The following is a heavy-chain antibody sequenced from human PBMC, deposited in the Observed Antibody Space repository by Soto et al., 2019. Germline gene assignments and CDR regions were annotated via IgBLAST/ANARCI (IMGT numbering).Heavy chain of an antibody. J-gene: IGHJ6*02. CDR2: ISPYNDDT. V-gene: IGHV1-18*01. CDR3: ARLPTTGYHTHFYYAMDV. D-gene: IGHD3-9*01. CDR1: GYFFGKYG. Sequence: QSHLEQSGVEVKRPGASVKVTCKTSGYFFGKYGISWVRQAPGQGPEWMGWISPYNDDTNYAQKFQGRVTMTTDISTSTAFMELRSLRSDDTAVYFCARLPTTGYHTHFYYAMDVWGQGTTVIVSS.